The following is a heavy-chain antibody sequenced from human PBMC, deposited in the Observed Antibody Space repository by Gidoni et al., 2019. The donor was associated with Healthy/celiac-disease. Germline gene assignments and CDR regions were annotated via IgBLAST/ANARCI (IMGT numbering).Heavy chain of an antibody. CDR1: GGAISSSSYY. CDR3: ASPWYSSGWDPTPIDY. CDR2: IYYSGST. J-gene: IGHJ4*02. D-gene: IGHD6-19*01. V-gene: IGHV4-39*01. Sequence: QLQLQESGPGLVKPSETLSLTCTVSGGAISSSSYYWGWIRPPAGKGLEWIGSIYYSGSTYYDPSLKSRVTISLDTSKNQFSLKLSSVTAADTAVYYCASPWYSSGWDPTPIDYWGQGTLVTVSS.